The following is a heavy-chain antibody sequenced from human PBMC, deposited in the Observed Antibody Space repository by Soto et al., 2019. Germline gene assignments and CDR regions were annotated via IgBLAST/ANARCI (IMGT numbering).Heavy chain of an antibody. CDR3: ARGGRYTKSSFCYGIDV. D-gene: IGHD1-20*01. Sequence: QVQLVQSGAEVKKPGSSVKVSCKASGGTFSTYSISWVRQAPGQGLEWMGESLPIFGTSHYAQKFQGRVTITADESTSAVYMELSSLRSDDTTVYYCARGGRYTKSSFCYGIDVWGQGTKVTVSS. CDR1: GGTFSTYS. J-gene: IGHJ6*02. CDR2: SLPIFGTS. V-gene: IGHV1-69*01.